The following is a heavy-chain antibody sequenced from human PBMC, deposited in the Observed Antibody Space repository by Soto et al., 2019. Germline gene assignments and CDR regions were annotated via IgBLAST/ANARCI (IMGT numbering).Heavy chain of an antibody. CDR3: ARTPETRDGLDP. Sequence: QVQLQQSGPGLVRPSETLSLSCSVSGASVSSYYWSWVRQPPGKGLEWIGYIYYIGACNYNPSLKSRVTISVDPSKNQFSLKLTSVTAADTAVYYCARTPETRDGLDPWGQGTLVTVSS. CDR2: IYYIGAC. CDR1: GASVSSYY. V-gene: IGHV4-59*02. D-gene: IGHD1-1*01. J-gene: IGHJ5*02.